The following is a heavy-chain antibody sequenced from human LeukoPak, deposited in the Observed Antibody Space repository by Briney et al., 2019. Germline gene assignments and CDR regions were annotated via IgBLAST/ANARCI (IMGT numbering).Heavy chain of an antibody. CDR2: ISGSGGST. Sequence: PGGSLRLSCAASGFTFSSYAMSWVRQAPGKGLEWVSAISGSGGSTYYADSVKDRFTISRDNSKNTLYLQMNSLRAEDTAVYYCAKKGGYSSSSGIDYWGQGTLVTVSS. V-gene: IGHV3-23*01. CDR1: GFTFSSYA. D-gene: IGHD6-6*01. J-gene: IGHJ4*02. CDR3: AKKGGYSSSSGIDY.